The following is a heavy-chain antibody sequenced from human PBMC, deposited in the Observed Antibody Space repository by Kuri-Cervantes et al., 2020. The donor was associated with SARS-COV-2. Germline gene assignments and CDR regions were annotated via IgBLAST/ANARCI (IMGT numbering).Heavy chain of an antibody. Sequence: SETLSLTCAVSGGSISSYYWSWIRQPPGKGLEWIGYIYYSGSTNYNPSLKSRVTISVDTSKNQFSLKLSSVTAADTAVYYCARPLTCGYYTGINAFDIWGQGTMVTVSS. D-gene: IGHD3-3*01. CDR3: ARPLTCGYYTGINAFDI. V-gene: IGHV4-59*12. CDR1: GGSISSYY. CDR2: IYYSGST. J-gene: IGHJ3*02.